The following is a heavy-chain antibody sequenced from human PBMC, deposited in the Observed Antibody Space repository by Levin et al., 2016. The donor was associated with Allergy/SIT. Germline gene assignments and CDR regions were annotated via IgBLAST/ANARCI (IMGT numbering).Heavy chain of an antibody. CDR2: ISSSSSTM. D-gene: IGHD6-25*01. J-gene: IGHJ4*02. CDR3: ARDQSGYS. V-gene: IGHV3-48*01. Sequence: VRQAPGKGLEWVSYISSSSSTMYYADSVKGRFTISRDNAKNSLYLQMNSLRAEDTAVYYCARDQSGYSWGQGTLVTVSS.